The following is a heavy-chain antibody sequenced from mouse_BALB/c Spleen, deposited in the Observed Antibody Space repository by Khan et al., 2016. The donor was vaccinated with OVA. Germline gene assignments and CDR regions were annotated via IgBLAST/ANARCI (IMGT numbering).Heavy chain of an antibody. CDR3: ARWASK. V-gene: IGHV14-3*02. CDR1: GLYIKDTY. CDR2: IDPPNGNT. Sequence: VRLQQSGADLVKSGATVELSCTASGLYIKDTYMHWLMQWPEQGPEWIGRIDPPNGNTKYDPTFQGQATITADTSSNTSYLQLSSLTSEDTAVYYCARWASKWGEGTTVTGSS. J-gene: IGHJ2*01. D-gene: IGHD2-5*01.